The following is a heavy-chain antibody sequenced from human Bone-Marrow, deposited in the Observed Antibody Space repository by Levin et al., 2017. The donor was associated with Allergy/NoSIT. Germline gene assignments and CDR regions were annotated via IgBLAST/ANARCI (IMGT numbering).Heavy chain of an antibody. CDR3: ARGGPGIVVVVRPPNFDY. D-gene: IGHD2-15*01. V-gene: IGHV3-21*01. Sequence: PGGSLRLSCAASGFTFSSYSMNWVRQAPGKGLEWVSSISSSSSYIYYADSVKGRFTISRDNAKNSLYLQMNSLRAEDTAVYYCARGGPGIVVVVRPPNFDYWGQGTLVTVSS. CDR1: GFTFSSYS. J-gene: IGHJ4*02. CDR2: ISSSSSYI.